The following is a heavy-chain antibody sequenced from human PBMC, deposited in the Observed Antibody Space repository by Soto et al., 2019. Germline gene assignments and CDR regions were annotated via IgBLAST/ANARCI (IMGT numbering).Heavy chain of an antibody. Sequence: SETLSLTYDISGESVSTNTATWDWIRQSPSRGLEWLGRTYYRSKWFYDYAVSVRSRITISPDTSNNLVSLQLNSVTPDDTAVYYCVRLIGNSWLDTWGQGTLVTVSS. J-gene: IGHJ5*02. V-gene: IGHV6-1*01. CDR1: GESVSTNTAT. D-gene: IGHD2-8*01. CDR3: VRLIGNSWLDT. CDR2: TYYRSKWFY.